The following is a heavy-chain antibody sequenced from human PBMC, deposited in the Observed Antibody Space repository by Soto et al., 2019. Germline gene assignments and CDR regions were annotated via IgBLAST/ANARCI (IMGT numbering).Heavy chain of an antibody. D-gene: IGHD2-15*01. CDR3: AYLPCSGGSCYWFSYSGMDV. CDR1: GFSLSTCGVG. J-gene: IGHJ6*02. Sequence: QITLKASGPTLVKPTQPLTLTCTFSGFSLSTCGVGVAWIRQPPGKALDWLALIYWDDDKRYRPSLETRLTTTKDTTKTQVVLTMTNVDSVDTATYYCAYLPCSGGSCYWFSYSGMDVWGQGTTVIVSS. CDR2: IYWDDDK. V-gene: IGHV2-5*02.